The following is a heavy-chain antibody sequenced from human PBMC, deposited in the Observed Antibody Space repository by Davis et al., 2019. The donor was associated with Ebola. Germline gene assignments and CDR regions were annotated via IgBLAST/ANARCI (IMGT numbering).Heavy chain of an antibody. J-gene: IGHJ5*02. CDR2: ISNDGRSK. D-gene: IGHD5-18*01. CDR3: AKGGYSYAYNWFDP. CDR1: GFTFSSYS. V-gene: IGHV3-30*04. Sequence: PGGSLRLSCAASGFTFSSYSIHWVRQSPGKGLEWVALISNDGRSKYYADSVKGRFTVSRDTSNNTLYLQLNSLRTEDTAVFYCAKGGYSYAYNWFDPWGQGTLVTVSS.